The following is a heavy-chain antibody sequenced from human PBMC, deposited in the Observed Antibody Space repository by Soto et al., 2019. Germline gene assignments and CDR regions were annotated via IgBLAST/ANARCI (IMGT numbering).Heavy chain of an antibody. CDR1: GGTFSSYS. CDR3: ARDGGRHSGGIDY. CDR2: IIPIFGTA. D-gene: IGHD1-26*01. V-gene: IGHV1-69*01. J-gene: IGHJ4*02. Sequence: QVQLVQSGAEVKKPGSSVKVSCKSSGGTFSSYSINWVRQAPGQGLEWMGEIIPIFGTANYARKFQGRVTITADEYTSTSYMELSRLRSEDTAVYYCARDGGRHSGGIDYWGQGTLVTVSS.